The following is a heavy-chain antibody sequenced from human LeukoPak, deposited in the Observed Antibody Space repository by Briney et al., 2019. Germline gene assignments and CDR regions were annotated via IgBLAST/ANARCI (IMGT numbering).Heavy chain of an antibody. V-gene: IGHV3-30*18. CDR3: AKDWADSYGDY. J-gene: IGHJ4*02. Sequence: GGSLRLSCAASGFTFSSYGMHWVRQAPGKGLGWVAVISYDGSNKYYADSVKGRFTISRDNSKNTLYLQMNSLRAEDTAVYYCAKDWADSYGDYWGQGTLVTVSS. CDR1: GFTFSSYG. CDR2: ISYDGSNK. D-gene: IGHD5-18*01.